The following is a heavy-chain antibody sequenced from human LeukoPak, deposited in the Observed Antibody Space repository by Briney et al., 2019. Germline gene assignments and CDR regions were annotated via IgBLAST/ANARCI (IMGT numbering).Heavy chain of an antibody. V-gene: IGHV4-59*01. CDR1: GGSISSYY. Sequence: SETLSLTCTVSGGSISSYYWSWIRQPPGKGLEWIGYIYYSGSTNYNPSLKSRVTISVDTSKSQFSLKLSSVTAADTAVYYCARDSGSYCIDYWGQGTLVTVSS. CDR3: ARDSGSYCIDY. D-gene: IGHD1-26*01. J-gene: IGHJ4*02. CDR2: IYYSGST.